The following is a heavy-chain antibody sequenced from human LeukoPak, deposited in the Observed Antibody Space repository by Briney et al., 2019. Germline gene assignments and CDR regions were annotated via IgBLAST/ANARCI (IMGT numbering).Heavy chain of an antibody. CDR2: ISAYNGNT. Sequence: GASVKVSCKASGYTFTSYGISWVRQAPGQGLEWMGWISAYNGNTNYAQKLQGRVTMTTDTSTSTAYMELRSLRSDDTAVYYCARDPRIVGAGLLAFDPWGQGTLVTVSS. D-gene: IGHD1-26*01. J-gene: IGHJ5*02. CDR3: ARDPRIVGAGLLAFDP. CDR1: GYTFTSYG. V-gene: IGHV1-18*01.